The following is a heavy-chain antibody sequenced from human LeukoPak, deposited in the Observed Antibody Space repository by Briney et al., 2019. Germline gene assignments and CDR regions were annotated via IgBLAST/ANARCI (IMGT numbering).Heavy chain of an antibody. D-gene: IGHD5-24*01. CDR1: GGSISGHY. J-gene: IGHJ4*02. Sequence: ASETLSLTCTVSGGSISGHYWSWIRLPPGKGLEWMGYIYYTGSPNYNPSLKSRVTMSVDTSKNQVSLKLSSVTAADTAVYYCATGYNTFDCWGQGTLITVSS. CDR3: ATGYNTFDC. V-gene: IGHV4-59*11. CDR2: IYYTGSP.